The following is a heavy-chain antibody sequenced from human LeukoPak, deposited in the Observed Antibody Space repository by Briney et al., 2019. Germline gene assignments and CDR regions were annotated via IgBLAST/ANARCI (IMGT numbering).Heavy chain of an antibody. CDR2: IYYSGST. Sequence: SETLSLTCTVSGGSISSSSYYWGWIRQPPGKGLEWIGSIYYSGSTYYNPSLKSRVTISVDTSKNQFSLKLSSVTAADTAVYYCAREAYNWNDGHYMDVWGKGTTVTVSS. D-gene: IGHD1-20*01. CDR3: AREAYNWNDGHYMDV. V-gene: IGHV4-39*07. CDR1: GGSISSSSYY. J-gene: IGHJ6*03.